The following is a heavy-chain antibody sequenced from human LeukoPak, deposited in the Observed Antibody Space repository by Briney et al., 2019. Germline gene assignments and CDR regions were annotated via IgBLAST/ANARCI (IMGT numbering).Heavy chain of an antibody. D-gene: IGHD2-15*01. V-gene: IGHV3-53*01. Sequence: GGSLRLSCAASGFTFSSYSMTWVRQAPGKGLEWVSVIYSGGSTYYADSVKGRFTISRDNSKNTLYLQMNSLRAEDTAVYYCARRDCSGGSCFEGFDYWGQGTLVTVSS. J-gene: IGHJ4*02. CDR3: ARRDCSGGSCFEGFDY. CDR2: IYSGGST. CDR1: GFTFSSYS.